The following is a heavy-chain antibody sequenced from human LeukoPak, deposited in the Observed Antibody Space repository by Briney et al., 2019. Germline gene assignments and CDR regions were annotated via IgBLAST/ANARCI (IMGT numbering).Heavy chain of an antibody. J-gene: IGHJ4*02. D-gene: IGHD2-2*01. Sequence: GGTLRLSCAASGFSFSSHGMSWVRQAPGKGLEWVSGIIGGAGSTYYADSVRGRFTISGDNSKNTLYLQMNSLRADDTAVYYCAHGTMYQLDSWGQGTLVTVSS. V-gene: IGHV3-23*01. CDR2: IIGGAGST. CDR1: GFSFSSHG. CDR3: AHGTMYQLDS.